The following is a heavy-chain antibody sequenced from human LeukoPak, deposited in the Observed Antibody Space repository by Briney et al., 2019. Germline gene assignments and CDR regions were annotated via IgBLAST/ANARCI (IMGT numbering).Heavy chain of an antibody. CDR1: GFTFSSYA. Sequence: GGSLRLSCAASGFTFSSYAMHWVRQAPGKGLEWVAVISYDGSNKYYADSVKGRFTISRDNSKNTLYLQMNSLRAEDTAVYYCASPFYYDSIPHAFDIWGQGTMVTVSS. D-gene: IGHD3-22*01. CDR2: ISYDGSNK. J-gene: IGHJ3*02. V-gene: IGHV3-30*14. CDR3: ASPFYYDSIPHAFDI.